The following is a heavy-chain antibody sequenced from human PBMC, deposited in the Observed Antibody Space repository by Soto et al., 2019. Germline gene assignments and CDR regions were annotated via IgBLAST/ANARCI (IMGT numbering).Heavy chain of an antibody. Sequence: QVQLQESGPRLVKPSQTLSLTCTVSGGSISSDSYYWTWIRQHPGKGLGWIGYIYDSGTTHYNPSLKSRVTISVDMSKNQFSLRLSSVTAADTAVYYCAKGTIHYFDYWGQGTLVTVSA. CDR3: AKGTIHYFDY. CDR2: IYDSGTT. CDR1: GGSISSDSYY. V-gene: IGHV4-31*03. J-gene: IGHJ4*02.